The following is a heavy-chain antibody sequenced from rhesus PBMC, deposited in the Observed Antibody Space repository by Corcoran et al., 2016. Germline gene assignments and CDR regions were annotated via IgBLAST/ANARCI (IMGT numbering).Heavy chain of an antibody. V-gene: IGHV4-143*01. Sequence: QVQLQESGPGLVKPSETLSLTCAVSGGSIPADYYWSWLCQPSGKGLEWIGEIDGNSGNTNYNPSLKSRVTILKDASKNQFSLKLSSVTAADTAVYYCTTVSGIIVVTLDYWGQGVLVTVFS. CDR3: TTVSGIIVVTLDY. CDR1: GGSIPADYY. J-gene: IGHJ4*01. D-gene: IGHD5-42*01. CDR2: IDGNSGNT.